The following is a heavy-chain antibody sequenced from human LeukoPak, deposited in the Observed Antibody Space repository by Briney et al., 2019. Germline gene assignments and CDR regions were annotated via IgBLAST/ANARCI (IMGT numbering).Heavy chain of an antibody. CDR2: FYYSGST. D-gene: IGHD6-13*01. CDR3: ARHSSVSVWYGAFDI. V-gene: IGHV4-39*01. Sequence: SETLSLTCAVSGGSISSSSYFWGWIRQPPGKGLEWIGSFYYSGSTYYNPSLKSRVTISVDTSKNQFSLKLSSVTAADTAVYYCARHSSVSVWYGAFDIWGQGTMVTVSS. CDR1: GGSISSSSYF. J-gene: IGHJ3*02.